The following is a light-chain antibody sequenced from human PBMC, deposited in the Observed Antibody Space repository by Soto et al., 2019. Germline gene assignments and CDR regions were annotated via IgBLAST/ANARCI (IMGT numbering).Light chain of an antibody. CDR1: QSVSSN. J-gene: IGKJ5*01. CDR2: GSS. Sequence: EIVMTQSPATLSVSPGERSTLSCMASQSVSSNLAWYQQKPGQYPSILIYGSSTRATGITARFSGSGSGTEFTLTISSLQSEDFATYYCQQFNNYPQTFGQGTRLEIK. V-gene: IGKV3-15*01. CDR3: QQFNNYPQT.